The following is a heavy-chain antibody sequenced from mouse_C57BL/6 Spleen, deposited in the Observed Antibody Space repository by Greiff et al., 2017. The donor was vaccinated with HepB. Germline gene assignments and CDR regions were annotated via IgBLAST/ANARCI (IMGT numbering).Heavy chain of an antibody. V-gene: IGHV1-39*01. CDR3: ARSGFITTVVATGNYAMDY. Sequence: VQLQQSGPELVKPGASVKISCKASGYSFTDYNMNWVKQSNGKSLEWIGVINPNYGTTSYNQKFKGKATLTVDKSSSTAYMQLNSLTSEDSAVYYCARSGFITTVVATGNYAMDYWGQGTSVTVSS. CDR2: INPNYGTT. CDR1: GYSFTDYN. D-gene: IGHD1-1*01. J-gene: IGHJ4*01.